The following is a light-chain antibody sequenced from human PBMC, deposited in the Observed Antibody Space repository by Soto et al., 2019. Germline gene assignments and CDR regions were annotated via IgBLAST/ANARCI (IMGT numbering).Light chain of an antibody. CDR3: QHYGSLVLT. J-gene: IGKJ4*01. CDR1: QSDSSTY. CDR2: GAS. Sequence: EIVLTQSPGTLSLSPGERATLSCRASQSDSSTYLAWYQQKPGQAPRLLIYGASSRATGIPDRFSGSGSGTHFTLTISRLEPEDFAVYYCQHYGSLVLTFGGGTKVEIK. V-gene: IGKV3-20*01.